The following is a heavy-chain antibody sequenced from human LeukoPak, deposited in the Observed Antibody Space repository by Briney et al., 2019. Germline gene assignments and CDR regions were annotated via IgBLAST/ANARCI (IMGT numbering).Heavy chain of an antibody. CDR2: ISYDGSNK. V-gene: IGHV3-30*18. J-gene: IGHJ1*01. D-gene: IGHD3-10*01. CDR1: GFTFSSYG. CDR3: AKGYAVNYYGSGSYSEYFQH. Sequence: GRSLRLSCAASGFTFSSYGMHWVRQAPGKGLEWGAVISYDGSNKYYADSVKGRFTISRDNSKNTLYLQMNSLRAEDTAVYYCAKGYAVNYYGSGSYSEYFQHRGQGTLVTVSS.